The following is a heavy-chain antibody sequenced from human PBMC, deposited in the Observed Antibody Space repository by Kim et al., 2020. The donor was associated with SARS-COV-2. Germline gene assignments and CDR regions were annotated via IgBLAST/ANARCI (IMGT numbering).Heavy chain of an antibody. CDR3: ARRGYYGSGSYFWFDP. CDR2: IYPGDSDT. V-gene: IGHV5-51*01. Sequence: GESLKISCKGSGYSFTSYWIGWVRQMPGKGLEWMGIIYPGDSDTRYSPSFQGQVTISADKSISTAYLQWSSLKASDTAMYYCARRGYYGSGSYFWFDPWGQGTLVTVSS. CDR1: GYSFTSYW. D-gene: IGHD3-10*01. J-gene: IGHJ5*02.